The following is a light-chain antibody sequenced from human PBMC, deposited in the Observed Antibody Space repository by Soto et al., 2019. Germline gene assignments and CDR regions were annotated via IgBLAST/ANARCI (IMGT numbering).Light chain of an antibody. V-gene: IGKV3-11*01. CDR2: AAS. Sequence: EIVLTQSPATLSLSSGERATLSCRASQSVSSYLAWYQQKPGQAPRLLIYAASNRATGIPARFSGSGSGTDFTLTISSLEPEDFAVYYCQHRGDWPLTFGGGTKVDIK. CDR1: QSVSSY. CDR3: QHRGDWPLT. J-gene: IGKJ4*01.